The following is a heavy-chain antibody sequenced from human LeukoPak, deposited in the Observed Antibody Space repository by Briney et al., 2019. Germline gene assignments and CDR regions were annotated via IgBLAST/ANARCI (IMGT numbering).Heavy chain of an antibody. Sequence: SETLSLTCTVSGGSISSYYWSWIRQPPGKGLEWIGSIYYSGSTYYNPSLKSRVTISVDTSKNQFSLKLSSVTAADTAVYYCARHSYSSSYRPYYFDYWGQGTLVTVSS. CDR2: IYYSGST. J-gene: IGHJ4*02. CDR3: ARHSYSSSYRPYYFDY. D-gene: IGHD6-6*01. CDR1: GGSISSYY. V-gene: IGHV4-39*01.